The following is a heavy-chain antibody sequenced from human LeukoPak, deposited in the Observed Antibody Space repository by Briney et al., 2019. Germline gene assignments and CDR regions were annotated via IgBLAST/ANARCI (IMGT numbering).Heavy chain of an antibody. CDR1: GGSISSSSYY. Sequence: SETLSLTCTVSGGSISSSSYYWGWIRQSPGKGLEWIGSSYYGGSTYYNPSLKSRATISVDRSKNQFSLSLSSVTAADTAIYYCARGRGYNYPFDYWGQGTLVTVSS. V-gene: IGHV4-39*07. D-gene: IGHD5-18*01. CDR3: ARGRGYNYPFDY. CDR2: SYYGGST. J-gene: IGHJ4*02.